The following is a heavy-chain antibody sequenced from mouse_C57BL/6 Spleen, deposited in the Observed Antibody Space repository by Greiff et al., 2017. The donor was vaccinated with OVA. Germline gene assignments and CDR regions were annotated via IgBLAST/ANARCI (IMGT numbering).Heavy chain of an antibody. CDR2: INPNNGGT. V-gene: IGHV1-26*01. CDR1: GYTFTDYY. Sequence: EVQLQQSGPELVKPGASVKISCKASGYTFTDYYMNWVKQSHGKSLEWIGDINPNNGGTSYNQKFKGKATLTVDKSSSTAYMELRSLTSEDSAVYYCARYDDDEENFDYWGQGTTLTVSS. J-gene: IGHJ2*01. CDR3: ARYDDDEENFDY. D-gene: IGHD2-4*01.